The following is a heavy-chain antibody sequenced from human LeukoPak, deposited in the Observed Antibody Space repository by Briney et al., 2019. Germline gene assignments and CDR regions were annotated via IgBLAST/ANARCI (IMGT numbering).Heavy chain of an antibody. CDR2: VSGSGGRT. V-gene: IGHV3-23*01. D-gene: IGHD2-21*02. Sequence: PGGSLRLSCVASGFAVSAFAISWVRQAPGEGLGWVTAVSGSGGRTFYADSVGGRFTTSRDNSKKTVLLEMDSLSAEDTAVYYCAKGGAAMTDAPHADVVTTTLDGFDIWGQGTMVTVSS. J-gene: IGHJ3*02. CDR1: GFAVSAFA. CDR3: AKGGAAMTDAPHADVVTTTLDGFDI.